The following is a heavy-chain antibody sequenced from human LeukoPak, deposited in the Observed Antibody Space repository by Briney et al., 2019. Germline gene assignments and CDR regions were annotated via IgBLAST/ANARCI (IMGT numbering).Heavy chain of an antibody. V-gene: IGHV3-30*04. CDR3: ARDKQVFERDHPDY. Sequence: GGSLRLSCAASGFTFSKHAMHWVRQAPGRGLEWVAVISYDGSNKYYADSVKSRFTISRDNAKNSLYLQMNSLRAEDTAVYYCARDKQVFERDHPDYWGQGTLVTVSS. CDR1: GFTFSKHA. J-gene: IGHJ4*02. D-gene: IGHD5-24*01. CDR2: ISYDGSNK.